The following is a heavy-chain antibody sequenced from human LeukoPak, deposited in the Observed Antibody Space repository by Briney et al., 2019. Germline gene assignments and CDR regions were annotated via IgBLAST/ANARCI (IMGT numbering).Heavy chain of an antibody. V-gene: IGHV3-21*01. D-gene: IGHD6-13*01. J-gene: IGHJ4*02. Sequence: GGSLRLSCAASGFTFSSHSMDWVRQAPGKGLEWVSSISSSSSYIYYADSVKGRFTISRDNAKNSLYLQMNSLRAEDTAVYYCAREGEQQLVPSLAYWGQGTLVTVSS. CDR2: ISSSSSYI. CDR1: GFTFSSHS. CDR3: AREGEQQLVPSLAY.